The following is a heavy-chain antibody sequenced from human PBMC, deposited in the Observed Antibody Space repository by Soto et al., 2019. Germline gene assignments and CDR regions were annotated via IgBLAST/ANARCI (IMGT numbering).Heavy chain of an antibody. CDR3: ARHGLAGTIPLAGRVDV. V-gene: IGHV4-4*07. D-gene: IGHD3-9*01. CDR1: GGSISSYY. J-gene: IGHJ6*02. CDR2: IYTSGST. Sequence: SETLSLTCTVSGGSISSYYWSWIRQPAGKGLEWIGRIYTSGSTNYNPSLKSRVTMSVDTSKNQFSLKLSSVTAADTAVYYCARHGLAGTIPLAGRVDVWGQGTTVTVSS.